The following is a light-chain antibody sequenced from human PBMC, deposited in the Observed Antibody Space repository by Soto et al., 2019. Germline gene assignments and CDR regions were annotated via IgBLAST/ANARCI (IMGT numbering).Light chain of an antibody. J-gene: IGKJ1*01. CDR1: QSIISY. CDR2: AAS. Sequence: DIQMTQSPSSLSASVGDRVTITCRASQSIISYLNWYQQKPGKAPKLLIYAASSLQSGVPSRFSGSGSGTDFTLSISSLQPEDFAIYYCQQSYSTPPWTFVQGTKVEIK. CDR3: QQSYSTPPWT. V-gene: IGKV1-39*01.